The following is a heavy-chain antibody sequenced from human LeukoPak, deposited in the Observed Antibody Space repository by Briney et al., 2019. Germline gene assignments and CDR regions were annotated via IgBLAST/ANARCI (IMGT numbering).Heavy chain of an antibody. CDR3: AKDSPGIVVVPAETYFDY. J-gene: IGHJ4*02. Sequence: GGSLRLSCAASGFTFSSYGMHWVRQAPGKGLEWVAFIRYEGSNKYYADSVKGRFTISRDNSKNTLYLQMNSLRAEDTAVYYCAKDSPGIVVVPAETYFDYWGQGTLVTVSS. D-gene: IGHD2-2*01. V-gene: IGHV3-30*02. CDR2: IRYEGSNK. CDR1: GFTFSSYG.